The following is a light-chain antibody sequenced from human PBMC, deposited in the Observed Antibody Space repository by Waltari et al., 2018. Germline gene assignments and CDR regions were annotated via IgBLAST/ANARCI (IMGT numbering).Light chain of an antibody. CDR2: DAS. CDR3: QQYDGYSS. Sequence: DIQMTQSPSTLSASVGDRVTITCRASQSIGRWLAWYQPKPGKAPKLLIYDASSLVSGVPSTFSGSGFGTEFSLTISSLQPDDFATYYCQQYDGYSSFGQGTKLEIK. CDR1: QSIGRW. J-gene: IGKJ2*01. V-gene: IGKV1-5*01.